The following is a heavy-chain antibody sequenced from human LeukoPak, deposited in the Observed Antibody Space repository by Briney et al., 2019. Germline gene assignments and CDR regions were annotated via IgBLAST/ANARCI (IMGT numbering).Heavy chain of an antibody. Sequence: WASVKVSCKASGGTFSSYAISWVRQAPGQGLEWMGRIVPILGIANYAQKFQGRVTITADKSTSTAYMELSSLRSEDTAVYYCAREIPSYCSGGSCYSGPLFDYWGQGTLVTVSS. J-gene: IGHJ4*02. D-gene: IGHD2-15*01. CDR1: GGTFSSYA. CDR3: AREIPSYCSGGSCYSGPLFDY. V-gene: IGHV1-69*04. CDR2: IVPILGIA.